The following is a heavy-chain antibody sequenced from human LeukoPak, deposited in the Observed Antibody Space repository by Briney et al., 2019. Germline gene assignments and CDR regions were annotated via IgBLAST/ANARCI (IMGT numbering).Heavy chain of an antibody. J-gene: IGHJ4*02. CDR1: GFTFRTYW. D-gene: IGHD1-26*01. CDR3: GRDLGGRSGY. Sequence: GGSLRLSCAVSGFTFRTYWMHWVRQVPGEGLVWVSHINEDGSITNYADSVKGRFSISRDNAKNTLYLQMNSLRAEDTAVYYCGRDLGGRSGYWGQGTLVTVSS. V-gene: IGHV3-74*01. CDR2: INEDGSIT.